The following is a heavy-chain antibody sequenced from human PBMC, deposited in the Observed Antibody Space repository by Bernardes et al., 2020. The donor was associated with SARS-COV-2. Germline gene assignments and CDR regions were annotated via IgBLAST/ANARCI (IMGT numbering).Heavy chain of an antibody. Sequence: GGSLRLSCAASGFTFSNYNMNWVRQAPGKGLEWVSSISGDSTYIYFADSVKGRFTISRDNAKNSLYLQMNSLSAEDTAVYYCARFGYCTTNSCPTMAYYYYYYGMDVWGQGTTVTVSS. CDR3: ARFGYCTTNSCPTMAYYYYYYGMDV. D-gene: IGHD2-2*03. CDR2: ISGDSTYI. CDR1: GFTFSNYN. J-gene: IGHJ6*02. V-gene: IGHV3-21*01.